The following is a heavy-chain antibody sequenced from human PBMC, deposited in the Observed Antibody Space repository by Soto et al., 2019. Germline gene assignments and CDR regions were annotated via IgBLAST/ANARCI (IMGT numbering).Heavy chain of an antibody. D-gene: IGHD4-17*01. V-gene: IGHV4-39*01. CDR2: VYYRGRS. CDR1: GGSVTNSSYY. Sequence: LSATLSPTCTVSGGSVTNSSYYWGWVRQSPGKGLEWIGSVYYRGRSYSKSSVKSRVTISVDTSKNRFSLRLNSVTASDTAVYFCVSQRTTVPTQAYFDYWGPGALVTVS. J-gene: IGHJ4*02. CDR3: VSQRTTVPTQAYFDY.